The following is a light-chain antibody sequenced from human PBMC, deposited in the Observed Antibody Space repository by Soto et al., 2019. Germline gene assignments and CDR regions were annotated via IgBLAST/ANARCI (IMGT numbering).Light chain of an antibody. V-gene: IGKV3-20*01. Sequence: EIVLTQSPGTLSLSPGERATLSCRASQSVSSSYLAWYQQKPGQAPRLLIYGASSRATGIPDRFSGSGSGTDFTLTISRLEPEDFAVYFCQQYNSYSFGQGTKVEIK. CDR3: QQYNSYS. CDR1: QSVSSSY. J-gene: IGKJ1*01. CDR2: GAS.